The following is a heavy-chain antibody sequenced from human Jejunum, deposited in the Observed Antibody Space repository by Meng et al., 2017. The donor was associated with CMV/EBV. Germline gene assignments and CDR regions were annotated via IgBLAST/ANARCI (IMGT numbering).Heavy chain of an antibody. CDR2: VSHSGAT. CDR1: GYSSSSGYY. D-gene: IGHD6-13*01. Sequence: VSGYSSSSGYYWGWIRQAPGRGLGWIGNVSHSGATYYNPSLKSRVTMSVDTSKNQFSLKLDSVTAADTAVYFCARARSTTWYQDYWGQGTQVTVSS. J-gene: IGHJ4*02. V-gene: IGHV4-38-2*02. CDR3: ARARSTTWYQDY.